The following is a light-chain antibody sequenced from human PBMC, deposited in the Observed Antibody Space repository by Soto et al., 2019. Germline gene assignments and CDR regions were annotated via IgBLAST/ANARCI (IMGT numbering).Light chain of an antibody. J-gene: IGKJ5*01. CDR1: QSVSSY. Sequence: EIMLTQSPVTLSLSPGERATLSCRASQSVSSYLGWYQQKPGQAPRLLIYDTSNRATGIPARFSGSGSGTDFTLTISSLEHQDFAVYYCQQRSSWPLTFGQGTRLEIK. V-gene: IGKV3-11*01. CDR2: DTS. CDR3: QQRSSWPLT.